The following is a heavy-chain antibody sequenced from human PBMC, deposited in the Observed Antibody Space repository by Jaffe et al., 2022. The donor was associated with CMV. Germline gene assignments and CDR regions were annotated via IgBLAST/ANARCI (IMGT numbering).Heavy chain of an antibody. D-gene: IGHD4-4*01. CDR3: AKCWDYSGQPLDY. CDR1: GFIFTNYA. CDR2: ISGTTANT. J-gene: IGHJ4*02. V-gene: IGHV3-23*01. Sequence: EVQLLESGGDLVQPGGSLRLSCAASGFIFTNYAMIWVRQAPGKGLEWVSTISGTTANTYYADSVKGRFTISKDNSKNTVYLQMHSLRAEDTAVYYCAKCWDYSGQPLDYWGQGTLVSVSS.